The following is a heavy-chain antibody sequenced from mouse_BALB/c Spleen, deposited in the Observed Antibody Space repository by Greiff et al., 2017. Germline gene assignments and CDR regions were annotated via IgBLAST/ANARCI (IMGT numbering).Heavy chain of an antibody. Sequence: QVQLKESGPGLVAPSQSLSITCTVSGFSLTSYGVHWVRQPPGKGLEWLGVIWAGGSTNYNSALMSRLSISKDNSKSQVFLKMNSLQTDDTAMYYCARDLSDYDRVFAYWGQGTLVTVSA. V-gene: IGHV2-9*02. CDR1: GFSLTSYG. CDR3: ARDLSDYDRVFAY. CDR2: IWAGGST. D-gene: IGHD2-4*01. J-gene: IGHJ3*01.